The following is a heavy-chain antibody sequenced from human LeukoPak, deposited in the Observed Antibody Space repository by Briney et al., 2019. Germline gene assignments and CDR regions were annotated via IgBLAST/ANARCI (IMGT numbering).Heavy chain of an antibody. CDR1: GYSFTSYW. V-gene: IGHV5-51*01. J-gene: IGHJ6*02. CDR2: ISPGDSDT. Sequence: GESLKISCKGSGYSFTSYWIGWVRQMPGKGLEWMGLISPGDSDTRYSPSLQGHATISADKSISTAYLQWSSLKASDTAIYYCARALLSHYYGMDVWGQGTTVTVSS. CDR3: ARALLSHYYGMDV.